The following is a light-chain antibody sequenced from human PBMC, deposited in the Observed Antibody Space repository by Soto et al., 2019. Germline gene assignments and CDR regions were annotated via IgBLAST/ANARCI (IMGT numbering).Light chain of an antibody. CDR1: SSDVGSYNR. CDR2: EVT. Sequence: QSVLTQPPSVSGSPGQSVTISCTGTSSDVGSYNRVSWFQQPPGTAPKLMIYEVTNRPSGVPDRFSGSKSANTASLTISGLQAEDEADYYCSSFTSNTTLVFGGGTKLTVL. J-gene: IGLJ2*01. CDR3: SSFTSNTTLV. V-gene: IGLV2-18*02.